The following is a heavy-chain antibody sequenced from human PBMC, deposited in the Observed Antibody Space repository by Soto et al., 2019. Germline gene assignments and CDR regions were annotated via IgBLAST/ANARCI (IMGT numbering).Heavy chain of an antibody. V-gene: IGHV3-48*02. CDR2: ISSSSSTI. D-gene: IGHD2-2*01. J-gene: IGHJ6*02. CDR3: ARGGYCSSTSCYRLYYYYGMDV. Sequence: PGGSLRLSCAASGFTFSSYSMNWVRQAPGKGLEWVSYISSSSSTIYYADSVKGRFTISRDNAKNSLYLQMNSLRDEDTAVYYCARGGYCSSTSCYRLYYYYGMDVWGQGTTVTV. CDR1: GFTFSSYS.